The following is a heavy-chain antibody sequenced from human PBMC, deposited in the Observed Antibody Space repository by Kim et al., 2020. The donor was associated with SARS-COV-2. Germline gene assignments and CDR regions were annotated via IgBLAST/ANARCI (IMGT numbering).Heavy chain of an antibody. J-gene: IGHJ4*02. D-gene: IGHD3-3*01. CDR3: APDYDFWSGYVDTFDY. V-gene: IGHV3-48*02. Sequence: SVKGRFTISRDNAKNSLYLQMNSLGDEDTAVYYCAPDYDFWSGYVDTFDYWGQGTLVTVSS.